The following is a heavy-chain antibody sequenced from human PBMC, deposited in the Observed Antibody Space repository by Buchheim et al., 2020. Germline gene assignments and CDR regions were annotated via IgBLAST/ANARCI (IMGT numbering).Heavy chain of an antibody. CDR1: GFTFSSYW. V-gene: IGHV3-7*04. CDR2: IKPDGSEM. Sequence: EVLLVESGGGLVQPGGSLRLSCATSGFTFSSYWMTWVRRAPGRGLEWVANIKPDGSEMYYVDSVEGRFIISRDNTENSLYLQMNSLRAEDTAVYYCAKEHCSGGSCYVGLDYWGQGTL. J-gene: IGHJ4*02. CDR3: AKEHCSGGSCYVGLDY. D-gene: IGHD2-15*01.